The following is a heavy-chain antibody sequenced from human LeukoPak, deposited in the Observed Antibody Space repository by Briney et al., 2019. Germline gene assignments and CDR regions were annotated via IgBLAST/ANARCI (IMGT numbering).Heavy chain of an antibody. Sequence: GGSLRLSCAASGFTFSIYSMNWVRQAPGKGLEWVSSITGSGTYIYYADSVKGRFTISRDNARDSLYLQMDSLRAEDTSVYFCARARTGGTWSFDPWGQGTLVTVSS. J-gene: IGHJ5*02. D-gene: IGHD2-15*01. V-gene: IGHV3-21*01. CDR3: ARARTGGTWSFDP. CDR2: ITGSGTYI. CDR1: GFTFSIYS.